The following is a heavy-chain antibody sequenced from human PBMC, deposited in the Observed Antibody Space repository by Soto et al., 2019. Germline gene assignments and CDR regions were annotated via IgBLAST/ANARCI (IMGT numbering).Heavy chain of an antibody. J-gene: IGHJ3*02. V-gene: IGHV1-69*05. CDR1: GGTFSSYA. D-gene: IGHD3-22*01. CDR2: IIPIFGTA. Sequence: QVQLVQSGAEVKKPGSSVKVSCKASGGTFSSYAISWVRQAPGQGLEWMGGIIPIFGTANYAQKFQGRVTITTDECTSTAYMELSSLRSEDTAVYYCARVLARDDSSGYYTDAFDIWGQGTMVTVSS. CDR3: ARVLARDDSSGYYTDAFDI.